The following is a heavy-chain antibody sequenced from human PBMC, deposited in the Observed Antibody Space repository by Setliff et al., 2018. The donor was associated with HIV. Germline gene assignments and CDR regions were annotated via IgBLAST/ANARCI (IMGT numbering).Heavy chain of an antibody. V-gene: IGHV3-33*01. J-gene: IGHJ4*02. CDR3: ARDWRYDILTGKAVSDH. CDR2: IWYDASKK. CDR1: GFTFNSYG. Sequence: LRLSCAASGFTFNSYGMHWVRQAPGKGLEWVALIWYDASKKEYADSVKGRFNILRDDSKKTVDLQMNSLRAEDTAVYFCARDWRYDILTGKAVSDHWGQGILVTVSS. D-gene: IGHD3-9*01.